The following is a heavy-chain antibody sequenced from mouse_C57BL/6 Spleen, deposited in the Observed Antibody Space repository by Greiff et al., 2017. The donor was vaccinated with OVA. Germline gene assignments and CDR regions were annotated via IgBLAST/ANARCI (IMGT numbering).Heavy chain of an antibody. V-gene: IGHV5-17*01. CDR3: AREGNGYEGYYAMDY. Sequence: EVKVVESGGGLVKPGGSLKLSCAASGFTFSDYGMHWVRQAPEKGLEWVAYISSGSSTIYYADTVKGRFTISRDNAKNTLFLQMTSLRSEDTAMYYCAREGNGYEGYYAMDYWGQGTSVTVSS. D-gene: IGHD2-2*01. CDR1: GFTFSDYG. CDR2: ISSGSSTI. J-gene: IGHJ4*01.